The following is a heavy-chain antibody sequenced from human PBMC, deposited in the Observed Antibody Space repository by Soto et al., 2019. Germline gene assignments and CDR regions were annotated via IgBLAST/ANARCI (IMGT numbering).Heavy chain of an antibody. Sequence: ASVKVSCKVSGYTLTELSMHWVRQAPGKGLEWMGGFDPEDGETIYAQKFQGRVTMTEDTSTDTAYMELSSLRSEDTAVYYCATVSWTGTFKDAFDIWGQGTMVTVSS. CDR2: FDPEDGET. CDR1: GYTLTELS. D-gene: IGHD6-13*01. V-gene: IGHV1-24*01. J-gene: IGHJ3*02. CDR3: ATVSWTGTFKDAFDI.